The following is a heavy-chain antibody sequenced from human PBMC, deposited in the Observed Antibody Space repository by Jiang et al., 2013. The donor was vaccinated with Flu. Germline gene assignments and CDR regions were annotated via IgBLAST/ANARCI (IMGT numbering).Heavy chain of an antibody. CDR3: AKGYDGGYGELRDFDY. V-gene: IGHV3-23*01. CDR1: GFTFSSYA. CDR2: ISGSGGST. D-gene: IGHD5-12*01. J-gene: IGHJ4*02. Sequence: LVQPGGSLRLSCAASGFTFSSYAMSWVRQAPGKGLEWVSAISGSGGSTYYADSVKGRFTISRDNSKNTLYLQMNSLRAEDTAVYYCAKGYDGGYGELRDFDYWGQGTLVTVSS.